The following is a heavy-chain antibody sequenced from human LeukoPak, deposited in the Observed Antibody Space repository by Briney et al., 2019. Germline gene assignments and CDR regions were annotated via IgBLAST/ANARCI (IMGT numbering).Heavy chain of an antibody. CDR1: GGSISSYY. Sequence: PSETLSLTCTVSGGSISSYYWSWIRQPPGKGLEWIGYIYYSGSTNYNPSLKSRVTISVDTSKNQFSLKLSSVTAADTAVYYCARDYPPGYSSGWYEARYYYYGMDVWGQGTTVTVSS. CDR2: IYYSGST. D-gene: IGHD6-19*01. V-gene: IGHV4-59*12. CDR3: ARDYPPGYSSGWYEARYYYYGMDV. J-gene: IGHJ6*02.